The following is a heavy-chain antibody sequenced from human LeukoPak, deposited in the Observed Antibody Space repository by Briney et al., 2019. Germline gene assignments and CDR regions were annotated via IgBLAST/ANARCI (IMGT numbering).Heavy chain of an antibody. CDR2: MNPNSGNT. CDR3: AREEGDYGDYKFDP. D-gene: IGHD4-17*01. V-gene: IGHV1-8*01. Sequence: ASVRVSCKASGYTFTSYDINWVRQATGQGLEWMGWMNPNSGNTGYAQKFQGRVTMTRNTSISTAYMELSSLRSEDTAVYYCAREEGDYGDYKFDPWGQGTLSPSPQ. CDR1: GYTFTSYD. J-gene: IGHJ5*02.